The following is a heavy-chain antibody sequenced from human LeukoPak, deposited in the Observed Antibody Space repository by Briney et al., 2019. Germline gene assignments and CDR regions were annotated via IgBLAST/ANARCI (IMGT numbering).Heavy chain of an antibody. CDR3: ARDSYTAMGN. J-gene: IGHJ4*02. D-gene: IGHD5-18*01. V-gene: IGHV3-48*01. CDR2: ISSSSSTI. Sequence: PGGSPRLSCAASGFSFSSHSMNWVRQAPGKGLEWVSYISSSSSTIYYADSVKGRFTISRDNAKNSLYLQMNSLRAEDTAVYYCARDSYTAMGNWGQGTLVTVSS. CDR1: GFSFSSHS.